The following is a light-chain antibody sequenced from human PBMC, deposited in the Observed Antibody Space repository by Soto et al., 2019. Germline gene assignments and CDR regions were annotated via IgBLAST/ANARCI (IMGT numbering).Light chain of an antibody. J-gene: IGKJ1*01. Sequence: DIQMTQSPSSLSASVGDRVTITCRASQSIVTYLNWYLQKPGKAPKLLIYAASNLQSGVPSRFSGSGSGTDFPLTISSLQPEDFATYFCQQSYSTPPWTF. CDR3: QQSYSTPPWT. V-gene: IGKV1-39*01. CDR2: AAS. CDR1: QSIVTY.